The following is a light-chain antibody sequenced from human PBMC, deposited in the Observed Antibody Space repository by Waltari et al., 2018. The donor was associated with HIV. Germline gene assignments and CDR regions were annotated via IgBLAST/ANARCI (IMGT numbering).Light chain of an antibody. CDR2: GAS. CDR1: QDISSD. Sequence: AIRMTQSPSSFSASTGDRVTITCRASQDISSDLAWYQQKPGKAPKLLISGASTLQSGVPSRFSGSGSGTDFSLTISCLQSEDFATYYCQQYYSYPISFGQGTGLEIK. J-gene: IGKJ5*01. V-gene: IGKV1-8*01. CDR3: QQYYSYPIS.